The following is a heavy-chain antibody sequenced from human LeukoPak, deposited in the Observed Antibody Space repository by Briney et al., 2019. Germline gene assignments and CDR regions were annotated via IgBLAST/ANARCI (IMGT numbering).Heavy chain of an antibody. CDR1: GYTLTAYY. CDR3: ARAERTVSGLDV. Sequence: GASVKVSCKASGYTLTAYYIHCVRQAPGQGLEWMGWMNPHSGGTNYAQKFRARVSMTTDTTINTAYLELTGLTSDDTALYYCARAERTVSGLDVWGQGTTVTVSS. D-gene: IGHD2-2*01. CDR2: MNPHSGGT. J-gene: IGHJ6*02. V-gene: IGHV1-2*02.